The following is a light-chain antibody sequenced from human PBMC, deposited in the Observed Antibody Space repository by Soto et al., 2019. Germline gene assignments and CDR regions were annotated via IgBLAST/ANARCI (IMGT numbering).Light chain of an antibody. J-gene: IGKJ1*01. CDR2: WAS. CDR1: QDISNY. Sequence: DIQLATSPSFLSPSIGHRDTITCQASQDISNYLAWYQQKPGQPPKLLIYWASTRESGVPDRFSGSGSGTDFTLTISSLHAEDVAGYYCQQYDSTPRTSGQRTKV. V-gene: IGKV4-1*01. CDR3: QQYDSTPRT.